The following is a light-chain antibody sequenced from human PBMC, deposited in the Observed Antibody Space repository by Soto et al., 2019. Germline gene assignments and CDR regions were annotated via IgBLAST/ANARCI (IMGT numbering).Light chain of an antibody. CDR3: MQALQTWT. Sequence: EIGMTQSPLSLPVTPGEPASISCRSSQSLRLSNGYNFLNWYLQKPGQSPQLLIFLGSNRASGVPDRFSGSGSGTDFTLKISRVEAEDVGVYYCMQALQTWTFGQGTKVEIK. CDR1: QSLRLSNGYNF. J-gene: IGKJ1*01. CDR2: LGS. V-gene: IGKV2-28*01.